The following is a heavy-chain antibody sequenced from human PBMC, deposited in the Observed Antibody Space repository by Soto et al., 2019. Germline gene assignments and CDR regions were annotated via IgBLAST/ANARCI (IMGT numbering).Heavy chain of an antibody. CDR2: INHSGST. J-gene: IGHJ4*02. CDR1: GGSFSGYY. D-gene: IGHD3-22*01. CDR3: ARGIAMKEVVHGDASDKLYFDS. Sequence: PSETLSLTCAVYGGSFSGYYWSWIRQPPGKGLEWIGEINHSGSTNYNPSLKSRVTISVDTSKNQFSLKLNSVTAADTAVYFCARGIAMKEVVHGDASDKLYFDSWGQGTLVTVSS. V-gene: IGHV4-34*01.